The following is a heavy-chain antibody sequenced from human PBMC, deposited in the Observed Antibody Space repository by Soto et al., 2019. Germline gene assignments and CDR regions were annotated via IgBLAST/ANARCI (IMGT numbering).Heavy chain of an antibody. V-gene: IGHV3-23*01. CDR2: ISGSGGST. J-gene: IGHJ6*02. CDR1: GFTFSSYA. D-gene: IGHD3-3*01. CDR3: AKDASVYYDFWSADDDYGMDV. Sequence: GGSLRLSCAASGFTFSSYAMSWVRQAPGKGLEWVSAISGSGGSTYYADSVKGRFTISRDNSKNTLYLQMNSLRAEDTAVYYCAKDASVYYDFWSADDDYGMDVWGQGTTVTVSS.